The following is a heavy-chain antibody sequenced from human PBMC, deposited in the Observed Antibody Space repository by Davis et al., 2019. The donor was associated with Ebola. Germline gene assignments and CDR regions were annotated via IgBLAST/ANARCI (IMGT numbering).Heavy chain of an antibody. CDR3: ARDPPISVDDFSAFDP. D-gene: IGHD3-3*01. CDR2: IIPIFGTA. V-gene: IGHV1-69*13. CDR1: GGTFSSYA. Sequence: SVKVSCKASGGTFSSYAISWVRQAPGQGLEWMGGIIPIFGTANYAQKFQGRVTITADESTSTAYMELRSLRSDDTAVYYCARDPPISVDDFSAFDPWGQGTLVTVSS. J-gene: IGHJ5*02.